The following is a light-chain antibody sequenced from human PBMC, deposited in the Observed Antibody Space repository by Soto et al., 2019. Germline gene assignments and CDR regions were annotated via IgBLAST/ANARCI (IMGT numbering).Light chain of an antibody. V-gene: IGKV3-20*01. CDR2: GAS. CDR3: QQSLGS. J-gene: IGKJ5*01. Sequence: EIVLTQSPGTLSLSPGERATLSCRASQSVSSSYLAWYQQKPGLALRLLIYGASSSATGIPDMFSGSGSGTDFTLTISRLEREDFAVYYGQQSLGSFGQGTRLESK. CDR1: QSVSSSY.